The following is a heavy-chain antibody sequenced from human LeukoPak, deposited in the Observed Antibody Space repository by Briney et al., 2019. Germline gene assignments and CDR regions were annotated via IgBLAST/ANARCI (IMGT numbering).Heavy chain of an antibody. CDR3: ARDEGDYVYYYYGMDV. CDR1: GFTFSSYA. CDR2: ISYDGSNK. Sequence: GGSLRLSCAASGFTFSSYAMHWVRQAPGKGLEWVAVISYDGSNKYYADSVKGRFTISRDNSKNTLYLQMNSLRAEDTAVYYCARDEGDYVYYYYGMDVWGQGTTVTVSS. D-gene: IGHD4-17*01. V-gene: IGHV3-30-3*01. J-gene: IGHJ6*02.